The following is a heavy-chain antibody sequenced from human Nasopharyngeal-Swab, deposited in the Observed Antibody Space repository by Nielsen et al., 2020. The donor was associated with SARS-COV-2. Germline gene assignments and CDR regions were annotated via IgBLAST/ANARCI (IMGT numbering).Heavy chain of an antibody. J-gene: IGHJ6*02. CDR2: ISSSSRYI. Sequence: RGSLRLSCAASGFTFSSYSMNWVRQAPGKGLEWVSSISSSSRYIYYADSVKGRFTISRDNAKNSLYLQMNSLRAEDTAVYYCARDSSSAYDFWSGYYAPNDYYYYYGMDVWGQGTTVTVSS. D-gene: IGHD3-3*01. V-gene: IGHV3-21*01. CDR1: GFTFSSYS. CDR3: ARDSSSAYDFWSGYYAPNDYYYYYGMDV.